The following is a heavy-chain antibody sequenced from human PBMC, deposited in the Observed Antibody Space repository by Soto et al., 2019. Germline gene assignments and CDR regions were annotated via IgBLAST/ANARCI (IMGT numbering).Heavy chain of an antibody. J-gene: IGHJ4*02. Sequence: AAVKVSCKASGYTFSIYGINWVRQAPGQGLEWMGWTRPNNGNTKYAQSLQGRVTMTTDTSTSTAYMELRSLRPDDTAVYYCVRDLDGSGSYYTDYWGQGTLVTVSS. V-gene: IGHV1-18*01. CDR2: TRPNNGNT. CDR3: VRDLDGSGSYYTDY. CDR1: GYTFSIYG. D-gene: IGHD3-10*01.